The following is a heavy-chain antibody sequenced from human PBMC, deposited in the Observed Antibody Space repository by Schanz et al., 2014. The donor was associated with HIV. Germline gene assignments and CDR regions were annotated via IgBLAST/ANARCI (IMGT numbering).Heavy chain of an antibody. V-gene: IGHV1-69*06. J-gene: IGHJ4*02. CDR3: VRGVIYYDSGSYYNYFDY. Sequence: QVQLVQSGAEVKMPGSSVKVSCKASGGTFSSSAISWVRQAPGQGLEWMGGNIPISGTANYAQKFQGRVTMTADKSTSAAYMELSSLRSEDTAVYYCVRGVIYYDSGSYYNYFDYWGQGTLVTVSS. CDR2: NIPISGTA. D-gene: IGHD3-10*01. CDR1: GGTFSSSA.